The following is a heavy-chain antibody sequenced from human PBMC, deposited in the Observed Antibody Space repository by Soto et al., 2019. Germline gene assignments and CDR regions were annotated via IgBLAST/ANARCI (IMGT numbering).Heavy chain of an antibody. Sequence: QVQLVESGGGVVQPGRSLRLSCAASGFTFSSYGMHWVRQAPGKGLEWVAVIWYDGSNKYYADSVKGRITISRDNSKNSMYLQRNSLRAEDTAVYYCARGDLGYSGYVGLFDYWGQGTLVTVSS. CDR2: IWYDGSNK. D-gene: IGHD5-12*01. J-gene: IGHJ4*02. CDR1: GFTFSSYG. V-gene: IGHV3-33*01. CDR3: ARGDLGYSGYVGLFDY.